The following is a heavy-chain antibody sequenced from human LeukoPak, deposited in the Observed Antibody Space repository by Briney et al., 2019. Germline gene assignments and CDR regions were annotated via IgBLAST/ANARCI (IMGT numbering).Heavy chain of an antibody. CDR2: IIPIFGTA. Sequence: SVEVSCKASGGTFSSYAISWVRQAPGQGLEWMGGIIPIFGTANYAQKFQGRVTITADKSTSTAYMELSSLRSEDTAVYYCARASTPYAPAFYGMDVWGKGTTVTVSS. CDR3: ARASTPYAPAFYGMDV. D-gene: IGHD2-2*01. CDR1: GGTFSSYA. J-gene: IGHJ6*04. V-gene: IGHV1-69*06.